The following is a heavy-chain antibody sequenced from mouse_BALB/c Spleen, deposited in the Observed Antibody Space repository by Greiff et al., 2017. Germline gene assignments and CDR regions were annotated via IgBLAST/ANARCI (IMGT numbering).Heavy chain of an antibody. CDR1: GYTFTSYW. V-gene: IGHV1-7*01. D-gene: IGHD2-3*01. CDR2: INPSTGYT. Sequence: QVQLKQSGAELAKPGASVKMSCKASGYTFTSYWMHWVKQRPGQGLEWIGYINPSTGYTEYNQKFKDKATLTADKSSSTAYMQLSSLTSEDSAVYYCARGWLLPSYWGQGTLVTVSA. CDR3: ARGWLLPSY. J-gene: IGHJ3*01.